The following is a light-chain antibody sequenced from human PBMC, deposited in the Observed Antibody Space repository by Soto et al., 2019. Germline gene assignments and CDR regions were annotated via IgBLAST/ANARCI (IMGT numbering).Light chain of an antibody. Sequence: DIQMTQSPSTLSASVGDRVTITCRASQSINTWLAWYQQKPGEAPKLLIYEGSTLERGVPSGYSGSGSGTEFTLTVSSLQADDFATCYWQQYKTYARTFGEGTEVE. V-gene: IGKV1-5*03. CDR1: QSINTW. CDR3: QQYKTYART. CDR2: EGS. J-gene: IGKJ1*01.